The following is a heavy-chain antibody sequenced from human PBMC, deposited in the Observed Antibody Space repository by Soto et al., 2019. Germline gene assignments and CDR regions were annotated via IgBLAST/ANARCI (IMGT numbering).Heavy chain of an antibody. CDR2: IIPLSGTT. J-gene: IGHJ4*02. V-gene: IGHV1-69*13. Sequence: SGKVSCKASGGTCSNHAISWLRESPGQGPEWMGGIIPLSGTTNYAQKFQGRVTITADESMTTAYMELSSLRYEDTAVYYCARGPDRSGFYLFDYWGQGTLVTVSS. CDR1: GGTCSNHA. D-gene: IGHD3-22*01. CDR3: ARGPDRSGFYLFDY.